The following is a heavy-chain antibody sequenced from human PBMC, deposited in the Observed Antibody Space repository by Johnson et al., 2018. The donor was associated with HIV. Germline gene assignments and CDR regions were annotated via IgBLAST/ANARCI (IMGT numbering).Heavy chain of an antibody. D-gene: IGHD6-6*01. CDR1: GFTFSSYG. Sequence: QMLLVESGGGLVQPGGSLRLSCAASGFTFSSYGVHWVRQAPGKGLEWVAFIRYDGSNKYYADSVKGRFTISRDNSKNTLYLQMNSLRVEDTAVYYCAKGEQLVISRKGHDAFDIWGQGTMVTVSS. V-gene: IGHV3-30*02. J-gene: IGHJ3*02. CDR2: IRYDGSNK. CDR3: AKGEQLVISRKGHDAFDI.